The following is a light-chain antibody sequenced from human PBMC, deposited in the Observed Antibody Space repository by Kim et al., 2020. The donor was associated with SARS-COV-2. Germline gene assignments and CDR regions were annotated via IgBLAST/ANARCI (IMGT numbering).Light chain of an antibody. CDR3: QSFDNSLSGSRV. V-gene: IGLV1-40*01. J-gene: IGLJ3*02. Sequence: RVTISCTGSNSNIGAGYDVHWYQQLPGTAPKLLIYATTTRPSGVPDRFSGSKSGTSASLAITGLLAEDEADYYCQSFDNSLSGSRVFGGGTKVTVL. CDR2: ATT. CDR1: NSNIGAGYD.